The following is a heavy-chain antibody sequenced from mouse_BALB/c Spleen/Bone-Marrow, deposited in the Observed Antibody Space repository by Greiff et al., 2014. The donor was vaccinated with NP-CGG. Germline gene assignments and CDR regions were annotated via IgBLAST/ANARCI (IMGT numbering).Heavy chain of an antibody. D-gene: IGHD1-1*02. J-gene: IGHJ4*01. CDR2: ISDGGTYT. Sequence: EVKLMESGGGLVKPGGSLKLSCAASGFTFSDFYMFWFRQTPEKRLEWVATISDGGTYTYYPDSVKGRFTISRDNAKNNLYLQMSSLKSEDTAMYYCARSGERYGAMDYWVKEPQSPSPQ. CDR3: ARSGERYGAMDY. CDR1: GFTFSDFY. V-gene: IGHV5-4*02.